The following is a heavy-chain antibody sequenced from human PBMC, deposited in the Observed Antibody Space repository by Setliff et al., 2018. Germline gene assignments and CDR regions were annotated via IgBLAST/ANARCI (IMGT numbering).Heavy chain of an antibody. CDR2: ININNFNT. J-gene: IGHJ4*02. D-gene: IGHD2-8*01. CDR1: GYTFTNFG. CDR3: LRLVRYCTKIACQATSGDEV. V-gene: IGHV1-18*01. Sequence: ASVKVSCKASGYTFTNFGITWVRQAPGQGLEWMGWININNFNTKYAQKLQDRVTMTTDTSTNMGYLELRDLRSDDTAVYYCLRLVRYCTKIACQATSGDEVWGLGTLVTVSS.